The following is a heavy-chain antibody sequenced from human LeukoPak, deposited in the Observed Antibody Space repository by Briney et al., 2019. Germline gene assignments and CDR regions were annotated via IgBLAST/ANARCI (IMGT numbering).Heavy chain of an antibody. D-gene: IGHD6-6*01. V-gene: IGHV3-21*04. J-gene: IGHJ6*02. CDR3: AKVPFIAARPSYYYYGMDV. CDR1: GFTFSSYS. CDR2: ISSSSSYI. Sequence: GGSLRLSCAASGFTFSSYSMNWVRQAPGKGLEWVSSISSSSSYIYYADSVKGRFTISRDNARNSLYLQMNSLRAEDTAVYYCAKVPFIAARPSYYYYGMDVWGQGTTVTVSS.